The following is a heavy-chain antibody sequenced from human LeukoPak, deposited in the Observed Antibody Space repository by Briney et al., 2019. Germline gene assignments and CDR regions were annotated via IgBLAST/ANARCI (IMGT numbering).Heavy chain of an antibody. V-gene: IGHV3-23*01. CDR2: IRGSCGST. CDR1: GYTFSSYA. D-gene: IGHD4-23*01. Sequence: GGSLRLSCAASGYTFSSYAMSWVRQAPGKGREWVSAIRGSCGSTHYAASVKGRFTISRDNSKNTLYLQMNSLRAEDTAVYYCAKDSRVVTDTPGDYWGQGTLVTVSS. CDR3: AKDSRVVTDTPGDY. J-gene: IGHJ4*02.